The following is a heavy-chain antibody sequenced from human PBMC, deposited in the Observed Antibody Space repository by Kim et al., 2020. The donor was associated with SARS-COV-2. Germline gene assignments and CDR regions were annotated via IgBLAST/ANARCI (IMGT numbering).Heavy chain of an antibody. CDR3: TRDAQGEDGYNYWFDY. CDR1: GFSFSFYS. V-gene: IGHV3-48*04. D-gene: IGHD5-12*01. CDR2: INSFGTI. J-gene: IGHJ4*02. Sequence: GGSLRLSCEASGFSFSFYSMNWVRQAPGRGLEWISHINSFGTIVYADSVRGRFTISRDNTKQSVSLQMNNLRADDTAIFYCTRDAQGEDGYNYWFDYWGRGTLVTVSS.